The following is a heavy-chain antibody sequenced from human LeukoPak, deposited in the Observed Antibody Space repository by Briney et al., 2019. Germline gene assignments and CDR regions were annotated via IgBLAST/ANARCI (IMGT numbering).Heavy chain of an antibody. CDR3: AREIAARARHFDY. J-gene: IGHJ4*02. V-gene: IGHV4-34*01. CDR2: INHSGST. Sequence: SETLSLTCAVYGGSFSGYYWSWIRQPPGKGLEWIGEINHSGSTNYNPSLKSRVTISVDTSKNQFSLKLSSVTAADTAVYYCAREIAARARHFDYWGQGTLVTVSS. D-gene: IGHD6-6*01. CDR1: GGSFSGYY.